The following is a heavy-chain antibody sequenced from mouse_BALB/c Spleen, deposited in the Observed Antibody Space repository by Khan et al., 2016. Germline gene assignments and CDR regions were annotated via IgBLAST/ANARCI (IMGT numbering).Heavy chain of an antibody. CDR3: VKYTPDNNSLDY. V-gene: IGHV2-3*01. CDR1: GFSLTSYG. Sequence: VQLQESGPGLVAPSQSLSITCSVSGFSLTSYGVSWIRQPPGKGLEWLGVIWGGGSTNYHSAPISRLIISKDNSYNQVFLKLNSLQTDETVSYYYVKYTPDNNSLDYWGQGTPVTVSS. J-gene: IGHJ4*01. CDR2: IWGGGST.